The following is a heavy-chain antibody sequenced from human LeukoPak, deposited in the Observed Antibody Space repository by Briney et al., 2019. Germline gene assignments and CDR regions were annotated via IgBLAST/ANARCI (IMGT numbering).Heavy chain of an antibody. CDR2: ISSSGSTI. CDR1: GFTFSSYE. CDR3: ARDDSNYVWGSYRYFRAFDY. Sequence: PGGSLRLSCAASGFTFSSYEMNWVRQAPGKGLEWVSYISSSGSTIYYADSVKGRFTISRDNAKNSLYLQMNSLRAEDTAVYYCARDDSNYVWGSYRYFRAFDYWGQGTLVTVSS. J-gene: IGHJ4*02. V-gene: IGHV3-48*03. D-gene: IGHD3-16*02.